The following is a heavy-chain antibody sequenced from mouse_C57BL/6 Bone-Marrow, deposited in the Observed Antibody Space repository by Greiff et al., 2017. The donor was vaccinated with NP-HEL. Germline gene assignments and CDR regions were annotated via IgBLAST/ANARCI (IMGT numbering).Heavy chain of an antibody. CDR1: GYTFTDYY. CDR3: ASSPLSYFYY. CDR2: INPYNGGT. D-gene: IGHD1-1*02. J-gene: IGHJ2*01. V-gene: IGHV1-19*01. Sequence: VQLQQSGPVLVKPGASVKMSCKASGYTFTDYYMNWVKQSHGKSLEWIGVINPYNGGTSYNQKFKGKATLTVDKSSSTAYMDLNSLTSEDSAVYYCASSPLSYFYYWGQGTTLTVSS.